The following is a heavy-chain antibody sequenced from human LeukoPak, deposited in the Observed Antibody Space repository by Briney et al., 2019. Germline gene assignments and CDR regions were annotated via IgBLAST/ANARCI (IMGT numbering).Heavy chain of an antibody. Sequence: PSETLSLTCAVSGVYLSSTNWWGWVRQPPGKGLEWIGEIYHSGSTNYKPSLESRVTISVDKSKNQFSLRLGSVTVADTAIYYCAKLTFNNYEYSFDSWGQGIQVTVSS. CDR1: GVYLSSTNW. J-gene: IGHJ4*02. CDR2: IYHSGST. CDR3: AKLTFNNYEYSFDS. V-gene: IGHV4-4*02. D-gene: IGHD2/OR15-2a*01.